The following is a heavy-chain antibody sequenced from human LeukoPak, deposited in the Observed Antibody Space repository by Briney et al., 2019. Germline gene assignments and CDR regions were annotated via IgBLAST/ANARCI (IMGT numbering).Heavy chain of an antibody. CDR2: IYYSGST. Sequence: SQTLSLTCTVSGGSISSGDYYWSWIRQPPGKGLEWIGYIYYSGSTYYNPSLKSRVTISVDTSKNQFSLKLSSVTAADTAVYYCAREITILTGYPDYWGQGTLVTVSS. J-gene: IGHJ4*02. CDR1: GGSISSGDYY. D-gene: IGHD3-9*01. CDR3: AREITILTGYPDY. V-gene: IGHV4-30-4*01.